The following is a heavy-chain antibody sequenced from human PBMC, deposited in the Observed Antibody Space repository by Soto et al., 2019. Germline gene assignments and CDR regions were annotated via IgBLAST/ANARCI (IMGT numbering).Heavy chain of an antibody. V-gene: IGHV3-21*01. CDR2: ISSSSSYI. J-gene: IGHJ4*02. CDR1: GFTFSSYS. Sequence: GGSLRLSCAASGFTFSSYSMNWVRQAPGKGLEWVSAISSSSSYIYYADSVKGRFTISRDNAKNSLYLQMNSLRAEDTAVYYCAKEYRMKVGAPGYWGQGTLVTVSS. D-gene: IGHD3-22*01. CDR3: AKEYRMKVGAPGY.